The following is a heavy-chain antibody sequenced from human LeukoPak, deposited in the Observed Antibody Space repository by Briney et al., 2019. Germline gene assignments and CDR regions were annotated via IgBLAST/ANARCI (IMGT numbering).Heavy chain of an antibody. D-gene: IGHD4-17*01. Sequence: GSSVKVSCKTSGGTFNNSAISWVRQAPAQGLEWLGGIMPLFGTAGYAQKFQGRVTLTKDESTRTVYLELDSLTSDDTAVYYCARDVHGDYGSGWFDPWGQGTLVSVSS. CDR2: IMPLFGTA. J-gene: IGHJ5*02. CDR3: ARDVHGDYGSGWFDP. CDR1: GGTFNNSA. V-gene: IGHV1-69*05.